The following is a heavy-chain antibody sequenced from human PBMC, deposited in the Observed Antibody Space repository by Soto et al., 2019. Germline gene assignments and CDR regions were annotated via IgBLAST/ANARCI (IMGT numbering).Heavy chain of an antibody. CDR2: IYYSGST. V-gene: IGHV4-59*08. Sequence: SETLSLTCTVSGGSISSYYWSWIRQPPGKGVEWIGYIYYSGSTNYNPSLKSRVTISVDTSKNQFSLKLSSVTAADTAVYYCARWATAPAAFDIWGQGTMVTVSS. CDR1: GGSISSYY. CDR3: ARWATAPAAFDI. D-gene: IGHD5-12*01. J-gene: IGHJ3*02.